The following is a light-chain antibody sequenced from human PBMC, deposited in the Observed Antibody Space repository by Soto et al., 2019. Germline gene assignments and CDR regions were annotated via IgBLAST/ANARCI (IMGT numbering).Light chain of an antibody. J-gene: IGKJ4*01. CDR3: QQYNSYPLT. V-gene: IGKV1-5*03. Sequence: DIQMTQSPSTLSASVGDRVTITCRASQSISSWLAWYQQKPGKAPNLLIYKASSLESGVPSRLIGSRSVTAFSLTFTTLETDEFATDYCQQYNSYPLTFGRGTKVESK. CDR1: QSISSW. CDR2: KAS.